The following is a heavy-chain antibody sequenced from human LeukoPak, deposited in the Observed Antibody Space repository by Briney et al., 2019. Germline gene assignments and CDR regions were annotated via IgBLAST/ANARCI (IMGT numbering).Heavy chain of an antibody. V-gene: IGHV2-5*01. CDR2: IYWNDDK. J-gene: IGHJ4*02. CDR1: GFSLSTSGVG. CDR3: ARMPVYYDSSGYPDY. D-gene: IGHD3-22*01. Sequence: SGPTLVKPTQTLTLTCTFSGFSLSTSGVGVGWIRQPPGKALEWLALIYWNDDKRYSTSLKTRLTISKDTSKNQVVLTMTNMDPVDTATYYCARMPVYYDSSGYPDYWGQGTLVTVSS.